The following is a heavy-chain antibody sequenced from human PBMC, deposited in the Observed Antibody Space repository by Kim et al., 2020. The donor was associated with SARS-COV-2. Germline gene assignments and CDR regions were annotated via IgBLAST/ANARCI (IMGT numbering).Heavy chain of an antibody. D-gene: IGHD5-18*01. Sequence: TNYNPSLKSRVTIAVDPSKNQFSLKLSSVTAADTAVYYCARNTAMVNFDYWGQGTLVTVSS. J-gene: IGHJ4*02. CDR3: ARNTAMVNFDY. CDR2: T. V-gene: IGHV4-59*01.